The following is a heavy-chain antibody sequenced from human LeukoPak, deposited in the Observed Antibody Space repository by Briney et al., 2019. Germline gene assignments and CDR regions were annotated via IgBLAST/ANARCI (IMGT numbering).Heavy chain of an antibody. CDR2: IYPGDSDT. CDR1: GYSFTSYW. V-gene: IGHV5-51*01. J-gene: IGHJ6*03. Sequence: GESLKISCKGSGYSFTSYWIGWVRQMPGKGLEWMGIIYPGDSDTRYSPSFQGQVTISADKSISTAYLQWSSLKASDTAMYYCARHGLHYYGSGSYHPIYYYYYMDVWGKGTTVTISS. D-gene: IGHD3-10*01. CDR3: ARHGLHYYGSGSYHPIYYYYYMDV.